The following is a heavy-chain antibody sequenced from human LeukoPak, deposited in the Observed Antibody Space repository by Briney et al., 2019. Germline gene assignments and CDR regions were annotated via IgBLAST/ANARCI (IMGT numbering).Heavy chain of an antibody. J-gene: IGHJ1*01. CDR2: ISGSGGST. Sequence: SGGSLRLSCAASGFTFSSYAMSWVRQAPGKGLEWVSAISGSGGSTYYADSVKGRFTISRDNSKNTLYLQMNSLRAEDTAVYYCAKPSGDSPAEYFQHWGQGTLVTVSS. D-gene: IGHD4-17*01. CDR3: AKPSGDSPAEYFQH. CDR1: GFTFSSYA. V-gene: IGHV3-23*01.